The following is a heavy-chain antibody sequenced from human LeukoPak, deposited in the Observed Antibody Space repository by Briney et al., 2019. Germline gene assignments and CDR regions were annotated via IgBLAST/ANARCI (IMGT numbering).Heavy chain of an antibody. CDR2: IDNDAYSS. D-gene: IGHD6-13*01. CDR3: ATDGGPAYSSSWYLY. CDR1: GFPFRSYW. J-gene: IGHJ4*02. Sequence: PGGSLRLSCAASGFPFRSYWMHWVRQAPGKGLVWVARIDNDAYSSVYADSVKGRFTISRDNSKNTMFLQMNRLRDEDTAVYYCATDGGPAYSSSWYLYWGQGSLVTVSS. V-gene: IGHV3-74*01.